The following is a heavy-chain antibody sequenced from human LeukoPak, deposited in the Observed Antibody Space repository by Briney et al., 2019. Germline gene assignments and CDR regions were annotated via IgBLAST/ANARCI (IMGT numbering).Heavy chain of an antibody. CDR2: ISSSSSYI. CDR3: ARDSVGSGSYYHFDY. CDR1: GFTFSSYS. V-gene: IGHV3-21*01. Sequence: GGSLRLSFAASGFTFSSYSMNWVRQAPGKGLEWVSSISSSSSYIYYADSVKGRFTISRDNAKNSLYLQMNSLRAEDTAVYYCARDSVGSGSYYHFDYWGQGTLVTVSS. J-gene: IGHJ4*02. D-gene: IGHD3-10*01.